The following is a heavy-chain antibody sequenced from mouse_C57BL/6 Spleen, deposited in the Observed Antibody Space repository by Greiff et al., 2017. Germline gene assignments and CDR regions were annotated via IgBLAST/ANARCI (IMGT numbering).Heavy chain of an antibody. D-gene: IGHD4-1*01. J-gene: IGHJ2*01. Sequence: VQLQQSGPELVKPGASVKIPCKASGYTFTDYNMDWVKQSHGKSLEWIGDINPNTGGTIYNQKFQGKATLTVDKSSSTAYMQLNSLTSEDTAVYCCAKSRETNWGFDDWGQGTTLTVSS. CDR2: INPNTGGT. CDR3: AKSRETNWGFDD. V-gene: IGHV1-18*01. CDR1: GYTFTDYN.